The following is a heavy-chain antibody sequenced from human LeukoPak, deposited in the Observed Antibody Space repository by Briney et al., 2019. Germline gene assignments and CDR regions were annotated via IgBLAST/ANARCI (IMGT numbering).Heavy chain of an antibody. J-gene: IGHJ4*02. CDR3: SKGGGGGPSFDY. Sequence: PSQTLSLTCAVSGGSISSGGYSWSWIRQPPGKGLEWIGYIYHSGSTYYNPPLKSRVTISVDRSKNQFSMKLSFVTAADTAVYYLSKGGGGGPSFDYWGQGTLVTVSS. CDR2: IYHSGST. V-gene: IGHV4-30-2*01. CDR1: GGSISSGGYS. D-gene: IGHD3-16*01.